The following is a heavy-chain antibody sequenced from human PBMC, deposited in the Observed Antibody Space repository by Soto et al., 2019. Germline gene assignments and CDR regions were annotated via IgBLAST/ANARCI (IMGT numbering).Heavy chain of an antibody. CDR1: GYSFTSHW. D-gene: IGHD6-6*01. J-gene: IGHJ6*01. CDR2: VCPGASDH. CDR3: ARLLAARRPYYGMDD. V-gene: IGHV5-51*01. Sequence: PGESLKISWKGSGYSFTSHWIGWVRQMPGKGLEWKGIVCPGASDHRYGPSFQGEVPISADKAVCTAYLQWSSLKASDTAMYYCARLLAARRPYYGMDDWGQGTTVTVSS.